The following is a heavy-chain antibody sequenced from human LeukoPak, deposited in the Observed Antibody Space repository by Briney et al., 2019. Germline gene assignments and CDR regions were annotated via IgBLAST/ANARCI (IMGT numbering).Heavy chain of an antibody. CDR2: IRYDGSNK. V-gene: IGHV3-30*02. CDR3: AKVGYYGSGSWDYMDV. Sequence: GGSLRLSCAASGLSISRYSMNWVRQAPGKGLEWVAFIRYDGSNKYYADSVKGRFTISRDNSKNTLYLQMNSLRAEDTAVYYCAKVGYYGSGSWDYMDVWGKGTTVTISS. J-gene: IGHJ6*03. CDR1: GLSISRYS. D-gene: IGHD3-10*01.